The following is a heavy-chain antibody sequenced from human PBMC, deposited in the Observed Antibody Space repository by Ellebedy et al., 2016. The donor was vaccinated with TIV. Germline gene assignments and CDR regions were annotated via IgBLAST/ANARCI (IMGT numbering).Heavy chain of an antibody. CDR3: AKVGYFDWLLRGY. CDR2: IGGGAGDA. J-gene: IGHJ4*02. V-gene: IGHV3-23*01. D-gene: IGHD3-9*01. CDR1: GFAFSDYA. Sequence: GESLKISXAASGFAFSDYAMSWVRQAPGKGLEWVSAIGGGAGDAHYADSVRGRFTISRDNSKNTLYLQMNSLRAEDTAVYYCAKVGYFDWLLRGYWGQGTLVTVSS.